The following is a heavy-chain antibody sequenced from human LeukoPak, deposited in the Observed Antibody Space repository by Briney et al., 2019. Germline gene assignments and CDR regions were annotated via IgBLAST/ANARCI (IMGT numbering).Heavy chain of an antibody. J-gene: IGHJ4*02. Sequence: GGSLRLSCAASGFTFSNYWMSWVRQAPGKGLEWVANIKQDGSDIYYVDSVKGRFTISRDNAKNSLYLQMNSLSAEDTAVYYCTRSGTYVFDFWGQGTLVTVSS. V-gene: IGHV3-7*01. D-gene: IGHD1-26*01. CDR3: TRSGTYVFDF. CDR2: IKQDGSDI. CDR1: GFTFSNYW.